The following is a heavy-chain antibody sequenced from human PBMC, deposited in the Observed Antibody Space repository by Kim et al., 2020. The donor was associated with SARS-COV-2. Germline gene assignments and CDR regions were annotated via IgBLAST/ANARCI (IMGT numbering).Heavy chain of an antibody. D-gene: IGHD5-18*01. CDR3: AKDVDTAMELLDA. CDR1: GFTFSSYG. J-gene: IGHJ6*02. V-gene: IGHV3-30*18. Sequence: GGSLRLSCAASGFTFSSYGMHWVRQAPGKGLEWVAVITYDGSNKYYADSVKGRFTISRDNSKNTLYLQMNSLRAEDTAVYYCAKDVDTAMELLDAWGQGATFTVSS. CDR2: ITYDGSNK.